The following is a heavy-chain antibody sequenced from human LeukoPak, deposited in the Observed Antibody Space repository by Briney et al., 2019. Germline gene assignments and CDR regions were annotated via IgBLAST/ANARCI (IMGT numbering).Heavy chain of an antibody. J-gene: IGHJ4*02. Sequence: GGFLRLSCAASGFDFSQSWMTWVRQAPGEGLEWVAHINADGTYKDYVDAVKGRVTISRDNATNSLYLQMNSLRAEDTAVYYCARDLVVAAIFDYWGQGTLVTVSS. D-gene: IGHD5-12*01. V-gene: IGHV3-7*01. CDR2: INADGTYK. CDR1: GFDFSQSW. CDR3: ARDLVVAAIFDY.